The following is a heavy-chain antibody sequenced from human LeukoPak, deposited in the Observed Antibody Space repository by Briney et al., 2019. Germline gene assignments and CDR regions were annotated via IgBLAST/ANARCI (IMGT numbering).Heavy chain of an antibody. CDR1: GFSFGDYG. V-gene: IGHV3-74*01. D-gene: IGHD5/OR15-5a*01. CDR3: ARVSRSASSIDY. CDR2: INSDGSST. J-gene: IGHJ4*02. Sequence: GGSLRLSCTASGFSFGDYGMSWVRQAPGKGLVWVSRINSDGSSTNYADSVKGRFTISRDNAKNTLYLQMNGLRAEDTAVYYCARVSRSASSIDYWGQGTLVTVSS.